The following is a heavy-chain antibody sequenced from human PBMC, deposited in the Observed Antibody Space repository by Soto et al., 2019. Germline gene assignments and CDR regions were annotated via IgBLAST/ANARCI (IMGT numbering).Heavy chain of an antibody. CDR3: ARESHDILTGPPWVWYCDL. CDR1: GGSFSGYY. D-gene: IGHD3-9*01. V-gene: IGHV4-34*01. J-gene: IGHJ2*01. Sequence: QVQLQQWGAGPLRPLETLSLTCGVSGGSFSGYYWAWIRQSPGKGLEWIGEINDRGSINYNPSLKSRVSISVDTSKNHYSLNLRYVTAADTAVYYCARESHDILTGPPWVWYCDLWGRGTLVTVSS. CDR2: INDRGSI.